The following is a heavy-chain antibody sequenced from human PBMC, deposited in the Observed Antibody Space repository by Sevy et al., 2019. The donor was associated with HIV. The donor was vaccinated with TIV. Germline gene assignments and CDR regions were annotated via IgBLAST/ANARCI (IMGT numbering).Heavy chain of an antibody. J-gene: IGHJ4*02. Sequence: GVSLRLSCAASGFSFSSYGMHWVRQAPGKGLEWMSYIQYDGSNKDYADSVKGRFTISRDNSKNTLYLQRNSLGVGDRDVFYGVKEGGGGGGDHWGQGTLVTVSS. CDR2: IQYDGSNK. CDR1: GFSFSSYG. D-gene: IGHD3-16*01. V-gene: IGHV3-30*02. CDR3: VKEGGGGGGDH.